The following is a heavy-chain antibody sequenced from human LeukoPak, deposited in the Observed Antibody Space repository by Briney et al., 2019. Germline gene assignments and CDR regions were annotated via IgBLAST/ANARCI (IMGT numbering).Heavy chain of an antibody. V-gene: IGHV1-2*02. J-gene: IGHJ4*02. CDR1: GYTFTGYY. CDR3: AGDIAAAGRGVLDY. D-gene: IGHD6-13*01. CDR2: INPNSGGT. Sequence: ASVKVSCKASGYTFTGYYMHWVRQAPGQGLEWMGWINPNSGGTNYAQKLQGRVTMTRDTSISTAYMELSRLRSDDTAVYYCAGDIAAAGRGVLDYWGQGTLVTVSS.